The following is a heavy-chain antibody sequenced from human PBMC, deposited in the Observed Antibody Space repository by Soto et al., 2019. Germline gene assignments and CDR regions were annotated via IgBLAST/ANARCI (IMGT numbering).Heavy chain of an antibody. Sequence: LTCAVSGGSISSSNWWSWVRQSPGKGLEWSGEINHSGSTNYNPSLKSRVTISVDTSKNQFSLKLSSVTAADTAVYYCARLYSSTVTNLFYYYYGMDVWGQGTTVTVSS. J-gene: IGHJ6*02. CDR3: ARLYSSTVTNLFYYYYGMDV. CDR2: INHSGST. CDR1: GGSISSSNW. D-gene: IGHD4-17*01. V-gene: IGHV4-4*02.